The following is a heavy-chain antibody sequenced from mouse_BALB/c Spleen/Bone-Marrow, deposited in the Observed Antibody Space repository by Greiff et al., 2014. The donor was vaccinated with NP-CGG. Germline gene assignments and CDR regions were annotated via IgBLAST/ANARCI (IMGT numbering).Heavy chain of an antibody. CDR1: GYSFTGYT. Sequence: EVKLMESGPELVKPGASVKISCKASGYSFTGYTMNWVKQSHGKNLEWIGLINPYNGGTNYNQKFKDKATLTVDKSSSTAYMELLSLTSEDSAVYYCARSGLYYGNYLYAMDYWGQGTSVTVSS. V-gene: IGHV1-18*01. CDR3: ARSGLYYGNYLYAMDY. D-gene: IGHD2-1*01. J-gene: IGHJ4*01. CDR2: INPYNGGT.